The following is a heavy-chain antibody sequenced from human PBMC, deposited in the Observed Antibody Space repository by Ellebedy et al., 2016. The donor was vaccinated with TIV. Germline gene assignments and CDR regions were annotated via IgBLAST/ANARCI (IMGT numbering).Heavy chain of an antibody. D-gene: IGHD6-19*01. J-gene: IGHJ5*02. V-gene: IGHV4-59*01. CDR1: GGSFSGYY. CDR3: ARTYSSGWYDWFDP. CDR2: IYYSGST. Sequence: SETLSLXCAVYGGSFSGYYWSWIRQPPGKGLEWIGYIYYSGSTNYNPSLKSRVTISVDTSKNQFSLKLSSVTAADTAVYYCARTYSSGWYDWFDPWGQGTLVTVSS.